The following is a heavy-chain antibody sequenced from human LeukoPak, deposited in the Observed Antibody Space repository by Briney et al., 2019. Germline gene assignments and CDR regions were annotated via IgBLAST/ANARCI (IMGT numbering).Heavy chain of an antibody. V-gene: IGHV3-23*01. Sequence: GGSLRLSCAASGFTFSSYAMSWVRQAPGKGLEWVSAICGSGGSTYYADSVKGRFTISRDNSKNTLYLQMNSLRAEDTAVYYCAKGTYYYDSSGYYYFDYWGQGTLVTVSS. CDR1: GFTFSSYA. CDR2: ICGSGGST. J-gene: IGHJ4*02. D-gene: IGHD3-22*01. CDR3: AKGTYYYDSSGYYYFDY.